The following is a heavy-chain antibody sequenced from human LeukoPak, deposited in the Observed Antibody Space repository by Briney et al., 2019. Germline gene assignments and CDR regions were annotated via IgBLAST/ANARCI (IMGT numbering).Heavy chain of an antibody. CDR2: INSDGSST. CDR3: APANPYFDY. CDR1: GFTFSSYW. V-gene: IGHV3-74*01. J-gene: IGHJ4*02. Sequence: GGSLRLSCAASGFTFSSYWMHWVAQAPGKGLVWVSRINSDGSSTTYADFVKGRFTISRDNAENTLYLQMNSLRVEDTAVYYCAPANPYFDYWGQGTLVTVSS.